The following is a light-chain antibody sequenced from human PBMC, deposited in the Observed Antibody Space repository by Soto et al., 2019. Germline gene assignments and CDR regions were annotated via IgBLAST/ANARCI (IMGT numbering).Light chain of an antibody. Sequence: QSALTQPASVSGSPGQSITISCTGSSSAVGSYRLVSWYQCHPGKVPKLIIYEGSKRPSGVSNRFSGSEPGNTASLTISGLHAEDVADYFCFTSAPGRTVVFGTGTKLTAL. CDR2: EGS. V-gene: IGLV2-23*01. J-gene: IGLJ1*01. CDR1: SSAVGSYRL. CDR3: FTSAPGRTVV.